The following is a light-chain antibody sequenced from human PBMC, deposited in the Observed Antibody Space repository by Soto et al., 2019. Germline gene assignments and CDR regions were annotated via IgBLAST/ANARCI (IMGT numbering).Light chain of an antibody. CDR1: QSITGN. CDR3: HKYNRWKLK. Sequence: ILVTHSPATLSVYAGEGSTLSCRASQSITGNLAWYQPKPGQAPRLLIYGEYNRATAIQARFSGSGSGKEFTITITSMQSEDFAVYYGHKYNRWKLKFGGGTKVDIK. J-gene: IGKJ4*02. V-gene: IGKV3-15*01. CDR2: GEY.